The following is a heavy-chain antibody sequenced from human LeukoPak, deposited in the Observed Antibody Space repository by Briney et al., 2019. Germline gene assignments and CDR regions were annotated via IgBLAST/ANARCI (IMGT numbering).Heavy chain of an antibody. CDR1: DGSVSSRSYY. D-gene: IGHD4-23*01. Sequence: PSETLSLTCTVSDGSVSSRSYYWGWVRQPPGKGLEWVSYISSSSNTIYYADSVKGRFTISRDNAKNSLYLQMNSLRAEDTAVYYCARDAGYGGNSDYYYMDVWGKGATVTVSS. CDR2: ISSSSNTI. CDR3: ARDAGYGGNSDYYYMDV. V-gene: IGHV3-48*01. J-gene: IGHJ6*03.